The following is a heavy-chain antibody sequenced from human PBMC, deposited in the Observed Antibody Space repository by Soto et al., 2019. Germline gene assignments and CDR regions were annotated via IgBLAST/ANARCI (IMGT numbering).Heavy chain of an antibody. CDR2: IDPSGGGT. CDR3: ARDRVDCSGGNCWRSVEDT. D-gene: IGHD2-15*01. V-gene: IGHV1-46*01. CDR1: GYTFTSYY. Sequence: QVQLVQSGAEVKKPGASVKVSCKTSGYTFTSYYMHWVRQAPGQGLEWMGIIDPSGGGTSYAQKFKGRLTMTRDTSTSTGYMELSSLRSEDTAVYYCARDRVDCSGGNCWRSVEDTWGQGTLVTVSS. J-gene: IGHJ5*02.